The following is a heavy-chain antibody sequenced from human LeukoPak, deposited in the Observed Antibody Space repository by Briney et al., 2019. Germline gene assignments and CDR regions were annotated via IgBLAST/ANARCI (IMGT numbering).Heavy chain of an antibody. CDR3: ARDRSVVTAIRDAFDI. V-gene: IGHV1-3*01. Sequence: GASVKVSCKASGYTFTSYVMYWVRQAPGQRLEWMGWINAGNGNTEYSQKFQGRLTIIRDTSASTGYMELSSLRSEDTAVYYCARDRSVVTAIRDAFDIWGQGTMVTVSS. CDR1: GYTFTSYV. CDR2: INAGNGNT. D-gene: IGHD2-21*02. J-gene: IGHJ3*02.